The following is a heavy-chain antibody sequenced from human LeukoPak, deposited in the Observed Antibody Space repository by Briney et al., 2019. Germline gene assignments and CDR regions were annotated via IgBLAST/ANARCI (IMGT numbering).Heavy chain of an antibody. D-gene: IGHD6-6*01. CDR2: IYSGGST. CDR1: GFTVSSNY. V-gene: IGHV3-53*01. J-gene: IGHJ6*03. CDR3: ARGVRSSSEYYYYYYMDV. Sequence: GGSLRLSCAASGFTVSSNYMSWVRQAPGKGLEWVSVIYSGGSTYYADSVKGRFTISRDNSKNTLYLQMNSLRAEDTAVYYCARGVRSSSEYYYYYYMDVWGKGTTVTVSS.